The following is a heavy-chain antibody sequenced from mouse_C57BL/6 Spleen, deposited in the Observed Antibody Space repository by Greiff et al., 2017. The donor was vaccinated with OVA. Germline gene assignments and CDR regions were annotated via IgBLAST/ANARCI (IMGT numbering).Heavy chain of an antibody. Sequence: VQLQQSGAELVRPGTSVKVSCKASGYAFTNYLIEWVKQRPGQGLEWIGVINPGSGGTNYNEKFKGKATLTADKSSSTAYMQLSSLTSEDSAVYFCARSGYYGSSGYFDVWGTGTTVTVSS. CDR1: GYAFTNYL. CDR3: ARSGYYGSSGYFDV. D-gene: IGHD1-1*01. J-gene: IGHJ1*03. V-gene: IGHV1-54*01. CDR2: INPGSGGT.